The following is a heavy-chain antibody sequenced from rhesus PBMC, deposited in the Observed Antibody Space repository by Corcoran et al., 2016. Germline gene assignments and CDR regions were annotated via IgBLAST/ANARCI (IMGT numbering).Heavy chain of an antibody. J-gene: IGHJ4*01. CDR1: GFSLSTSGMG. V-gene: IGHV2S1*01. CDR2: LYWDDDK. Sequence: QVTLKESGPALVKPTQTLTLPCTSSGFSLSTSGMGGGWIRQPPGKALEWLASLYWDDDKYYSTSLKSRLTISKDTSKNQVVLTMTNMDPVDTATYYCARAGYSYSYAFDYWGQGVLVTVSS. CDR3: ARAGYSYSYAFDY. D-gene: IGHD5-12*01.